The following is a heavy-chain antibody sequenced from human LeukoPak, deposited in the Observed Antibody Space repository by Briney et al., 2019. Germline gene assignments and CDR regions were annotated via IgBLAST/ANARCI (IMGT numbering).Heavy chain of an antibody. Sequence: PSETLSLTCAVYGGSFSGYYWSWIRQPPGKGLEWIGEINHSGSTNYNPSLKSRVTISVDTSKNQVSLKLTSVTATDTAVYYCARHLFGSGYYPDYWGQGTLVTVSS. CDR2: INHSGST. CDR1: GGSFSGYY. D-gene: IGHD3-22*01. CDR3: ARHLFGSGYYPDY. V-gene: IGHV4-34*01. J-gene: IGHJ4*02.